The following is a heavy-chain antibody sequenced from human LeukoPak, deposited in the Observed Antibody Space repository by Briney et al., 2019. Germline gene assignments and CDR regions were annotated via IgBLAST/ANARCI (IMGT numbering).Heavy chain of an antibody. CDR2: IYHRGST. CDR1: GYSISNGYY. D-gene: IGHD3-3*01. J-gene: IGHJ4*02. CDR3: ARGAEYYAIWRGYAGYSDY. V-gene: IGHV4-38-2*02. Sequence: SETLSLTCTVSGYSISNGYYWGWIRQPPGKGLEWVGSIYHRGSTYYNPSLRSQVTISLDRSKKKFSLKLTSVTAADTAVYFCARGAEYYAIWRGYAGYSDYWGQGISVTVSS.